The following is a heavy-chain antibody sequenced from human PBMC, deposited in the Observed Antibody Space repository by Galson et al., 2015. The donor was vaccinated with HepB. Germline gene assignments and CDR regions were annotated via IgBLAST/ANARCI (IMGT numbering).Heavy chain of an antibody. CDR1: GFTFSSYA. CDR2: ISYDGSNK. V-gene: IGHV3-30-3*01. J-gene: IGHJ4*02. Sequence: SLRLSCAASGFTFSSYAMHWVRQAPGKGLEWVAVISYDGSNKYYADSVKGRFTISRDNSKSTLYLQMNSLRAEDTAVYYCAKEAAFGGVIAETGDYWGQGTLVTVSS. CDR3: AKEAAFGGVIAETGDY. D-gene: IGHD3-16*02.